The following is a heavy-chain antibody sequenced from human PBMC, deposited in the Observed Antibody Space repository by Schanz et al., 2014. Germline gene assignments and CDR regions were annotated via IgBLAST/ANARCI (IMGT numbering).Heavy chain of an antibody. CDR1: EFTFNTYC. CDR3: ARRRWDTLYVGYYFDY. V-gene: IGHV3-7*03. J-gene: IGHJ4*02. D-gene: IGHD1-26*01. Sequence: EVQLVESGGGLVQPGGSLRLSCAASEFTFNTYCMSWVRQAPGKGLEWVASINQDGYDKHYVDSVEGRFTISRDNAKKSLYLQMNTLRAEDTAVYYCARRRWDTLYVGYYFDYWGQGTLVTVSS. CDR2: INQDGYDK.